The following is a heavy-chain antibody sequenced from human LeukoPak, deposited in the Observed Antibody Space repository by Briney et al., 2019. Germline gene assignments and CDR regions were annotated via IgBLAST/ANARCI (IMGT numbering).Heavy chain of an antibody. CDR2: IYYTGST. CDR1: GGSISSSSYS. V-gene: IGHV4-39*07. J-gene: IGHJ6*03. Sequence: SETLSLTCTVSGGSISSSSYSWGWIRQPPGKGLEWIGNIYYTGSTYYNPSLKSRVTISVDTSKNQFSLKVSSVTAADTAVYYCAREGRRPPYYYYYMDVWGKGTTVTISS. CDR3: AREGRRPPYYYYYMDV.